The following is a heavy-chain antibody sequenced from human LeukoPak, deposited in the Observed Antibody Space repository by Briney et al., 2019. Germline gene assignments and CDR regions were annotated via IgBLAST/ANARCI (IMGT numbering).Heavy chain of an antibody. Sequence: GGSLRLSCAASGFTFDDYAMHWVRQAPGKGREWVSGISWNSGSIGYADSVKGRFTISRDNAKNSLYLQMNSLRAEDTALYYCAKDLLRGAFDIWGQGTMVTVSS. J-gene: IGHJ3*02. CDR1: GFTFDDYA. V-gene: IGHV3-9*01. CDR2: ISWNSGSI. CDR3: AKDLLRGAFDI.